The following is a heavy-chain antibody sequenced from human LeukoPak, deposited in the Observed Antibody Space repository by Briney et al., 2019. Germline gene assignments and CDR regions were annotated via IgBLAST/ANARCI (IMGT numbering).Heavy chain of an antibody. Sequence: GGSLRLSCTASGFTFGDYAMSWVRQAPGKGLEWVVFIRSKAYGGTTEYAASVKGRFTISRDDSKSIAYLQMNSLKTEDTAVYYCTRDEAYRGVTGITIFGVVTLFDYWGQGTLVTVSS. CDR3: TRDEAYRGVTGITIFGVVTLFDY. V-gene: IGHV3-49*04. CDR2: IRSKAYGGTT. CDR1: GFTFGDYA. D-gene: IGHD3-3*01. J-gene: IGHJ4*02.